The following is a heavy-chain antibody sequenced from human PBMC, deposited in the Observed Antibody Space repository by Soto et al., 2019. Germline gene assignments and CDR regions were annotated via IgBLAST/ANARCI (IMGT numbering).Heavy chain of an antibody. D-gene: IGHD6-13*01. V-gene: IGHV3-74*01. CDR2: INSDGSST. Sequence: EVQLVESGGGLVQPGGSLRLSCAASGFAFSSYWMHWVRKAPGKGLMWVSHINSDGSSTTYADSVQGRFTISRDNAKNTVYLQMNSLRAEDTAVYYCARVAGSSWIDYWGQGTLVTVSS. J-gene: IGHJ4*02. CDR3: ARVAGSSWIDY. CDR1: GFAFSSYW.